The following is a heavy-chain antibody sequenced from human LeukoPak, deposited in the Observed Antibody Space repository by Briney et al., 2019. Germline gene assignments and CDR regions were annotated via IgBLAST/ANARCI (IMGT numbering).Heavy chain of an antibody. D-gene: IGHD2-15*01. CDR3: AGGARYCSGGSCYFREFHY. V-gene: IGHV4-4*07. Sequence: SETLSLTCTVSGGSISSYYWSWIRQPAGKGLEWIGRIYTSGSTNYNPSLKSRVTMSVATSKHQFSLKLSSVTAADTAVYYCAGGARYCSGGSCYFREFHYWGQGTLVTVSS. CDR1: GGSISSYY. J-gene: IGHJ4*02. CDR2: IYTSGST.